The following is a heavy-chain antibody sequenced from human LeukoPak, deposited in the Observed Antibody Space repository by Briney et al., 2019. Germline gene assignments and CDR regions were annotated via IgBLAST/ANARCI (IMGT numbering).Heavy chain of an antibody. CDR3: ARGIHGDYKLTFFDY. Sequence: SETLSLTCAVSGGSISSGGYSWSWIRQPPGKGLEWIGYIYHSGSTYYNPSLKSRVTISVDRSKNQFSLKLSSVTAADTAVYYCARGIHGDYKLTFFDYWGKGTLVTVSS. D-gene: IGHD4-17*01. J-gene: IGHJ4*02. CDR1: GGSISSGGYS. V-gene: IGHV4-30-2*01. CDR2: IYHSGST.